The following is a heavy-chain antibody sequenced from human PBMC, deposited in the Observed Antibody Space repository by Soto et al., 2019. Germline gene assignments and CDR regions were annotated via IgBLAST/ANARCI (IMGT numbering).Heavy chain of an antibody. Sequence: QVQLVQSGAEVKKPGASVKVSCKASGYTFSKYDIAWVRQATGQGLEWMGWMNPNSGNTGYAQKFQGRVTMTRNTSIRKAYMEMSILRSEDTAVYYCARGSEVAFDYWGQGTLVTVSS. CDR2: MNPNSGNT. CDR1: GYTFSKYD. V-gene: IGHV1-8*01. CDR3: ARGSEVAFDY. D-gene: IGHD6-19*01. J-gene: IGHJ4*02.